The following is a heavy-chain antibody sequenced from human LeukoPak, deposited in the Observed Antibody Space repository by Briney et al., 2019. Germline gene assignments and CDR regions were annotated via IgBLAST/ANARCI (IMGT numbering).Heavy chain of an antibody. CDR1: GGSISSYY. CDR3: ARSIAAAGTLLDP. Sequence: PSETLSLTCTVSGGSISSYYWSWIRQPPGKGLEWIGYIYYSGSTNYNPSLKSRVTISVDTSKNQFSMKLSSVTAADTAVYYCARSIAAAGTLLDPWGQGTLVTVSS. J-gene: IGHJ5*02. CDR2: IYYSGST. V-gene: IGHV4-59*01. D-gene: IGHD6-13*01.